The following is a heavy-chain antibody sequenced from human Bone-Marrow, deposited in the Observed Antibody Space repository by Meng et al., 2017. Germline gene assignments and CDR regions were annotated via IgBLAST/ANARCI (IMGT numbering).Heavy chain of an antibody. J-gene: IGHJ4*02. CDR1: GFTFSSYA. CDR3: ARDLVPGIFDY. Sequence: GGSLRLSCAASGFTFSSYAMHWVRQAPGKGLEWVAVISYDGSNKYYADSVKGRFTISRDNSKNTLYLQMNSLRAEDTAVYYCARDLVPGIFDYWGQGTLVTVSS. D-gene: IGHD1-26*01. V-gene: IGHV3-30*04. CDR2: ISYDGSNK.